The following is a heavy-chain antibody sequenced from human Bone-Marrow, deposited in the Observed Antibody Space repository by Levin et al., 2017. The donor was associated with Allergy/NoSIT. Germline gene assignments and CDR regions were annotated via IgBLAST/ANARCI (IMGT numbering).Heavy chain of an antibody. CDR2: INTRTGDA. CDR1: GYIFTDLI. V-gene: IGHV7-4-1*01. Sequence: ASVKVSCRASGYIFTDLIMNWVRQAPGQGLEWMGWINTRTGDATYAQAFTGRFVFSLDTSASTAYVEISSLKAEDTSVYYCASIPSNTVTTAFDYWGQGALITVSS. J-gene: IGHJ4*02. CDR3: ASIPSNTVTTAFDY. D-gene: IGHD4-17*01.